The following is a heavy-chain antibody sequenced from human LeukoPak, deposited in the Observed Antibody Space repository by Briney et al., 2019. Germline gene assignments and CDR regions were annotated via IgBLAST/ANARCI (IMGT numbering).Heavy chain of an antibody. V-gene: IGHV4-59*12. CDR3: AKESWSEGTMIVAFFDY. J-gene: IGHJ4*02. CDR1: GGSISSYY. CDR2: IYYSGST. D-gene: IGHD3-22*01. Sequence: PSETLSLTCTVSGGSISSYYWSWIRQPPGKGLEWIGYIYYSGSTNYNPSLKSRVTISVDTSKNQFSLKLSSVTAADTAVYYCAKESWSEGTMIVAFFDYWGQGTLVTVSS.